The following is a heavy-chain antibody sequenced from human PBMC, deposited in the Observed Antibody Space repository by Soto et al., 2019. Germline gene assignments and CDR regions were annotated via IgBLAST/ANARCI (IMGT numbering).Heavy chain of an antibody. CDR2: ISRSTIT. CDR3: ARGYASGSYYY. CDR1: GFNVGSSY. D-gene: IGHD3-10*01. Sequence: PGGSLRLSCAASGFNVGSSYMSWVRQAPGKGLEWVSSISRSTITDYADSVKGRFTISGDNAKNSVYLQMNSLRAEDTAVYYCARGYASGSYYYWGQGTLVTVSS. J-gene: IGHJ4*02. V-gene: IGHV3-48*01.